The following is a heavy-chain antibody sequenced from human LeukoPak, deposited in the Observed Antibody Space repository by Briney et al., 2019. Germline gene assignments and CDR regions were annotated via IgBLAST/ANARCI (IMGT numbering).Heavy chain of an antibody. J-gene: IGHJ5*02. CDR3: ARDVIGVRWFDP. Sequence: SETLSLTCTVSGGSISSYYWSWIRQPPGKGLEWIGYIYYSGSTNYNPSLKSRVTISVDTSKNQFSLKLSSVTAADTAVYYCARDVIGVRWFDPWGQGTLVTVSS. CDR1: GGSISSYY. CDR2: IYYSGST. D-gene: IGHD3-3*01. V-gene: IGHV4-59*01.